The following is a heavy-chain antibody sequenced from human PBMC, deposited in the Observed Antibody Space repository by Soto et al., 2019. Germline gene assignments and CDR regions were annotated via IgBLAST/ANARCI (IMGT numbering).Heavy chain of an antibody. CDR2: IYYSGST. D-gene: IGHD2-15*01. CDR1: GGSISSYY. CDR3: ARAACSGGSCPNDH. J-gene: IGHJ5*02. V-gene: IGHV4-59*01. Sequence: SETLSLTCTVSGGSISSYYWSWIRQPPGKGLEWIGYIYYSGSTNYNPSLKSRVTISVDTSKNQFSLKLSSVTAADTAVYYCARAACSGGSCPNDHWGQGTLVTVSS.